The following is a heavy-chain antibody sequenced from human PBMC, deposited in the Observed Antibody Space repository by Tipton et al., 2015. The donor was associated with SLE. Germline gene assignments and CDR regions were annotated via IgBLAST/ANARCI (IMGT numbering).Heavy chain of an antibody. D-gene: IGHD2-15*01. J-gene: IGHJ3*01. CDR2: IYTGGST. Sequence: TLSLTCTVSGGSISSYYWSWIRQPPGKGLEWIGYIYTGGSTNYNSSLKSRVTISVDTSKNQFSLKLSSVTAADTAVYYCAREHISSLRDAFEVWGQGTKVTVS. CDR3: AREHISSLRDAFEV. V-gene: IGHV4-4*08. CDR1: GGSISSYY.